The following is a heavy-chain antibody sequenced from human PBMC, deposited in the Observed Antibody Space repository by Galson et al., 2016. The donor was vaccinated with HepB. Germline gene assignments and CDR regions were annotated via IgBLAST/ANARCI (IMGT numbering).Heavy chain of an antibody. D-gene: IGHD3-3*01. CDR3: AKDAIGMVIGWLDP. CDR2: ISASGVT. J-gene: IGHJ5*02. Sequence: SLRLSCAASGFRFTKFAMTWVRQALGKGLEWVSGISASGVTYYADSVRGRFAVSRDDSKNTVFLQMKSLRADDTALYYCAKDAIGMVIGWLDPWGQGTQVTVPS. CDR1: GFRFTKFA. V-gene: IGHV3-23*01.